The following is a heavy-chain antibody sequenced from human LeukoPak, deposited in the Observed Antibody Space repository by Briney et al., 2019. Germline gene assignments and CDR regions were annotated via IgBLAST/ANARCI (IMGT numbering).Heavy chain of an antibody. CDR3: AKDPRGIWGFDY. CDR2: IKQDGSEK. D-gene: IGHD1-26*01. Sequence: GGSLRLSCAASGFSFSRYWMSWVRQAPGKGLEWVANIKQDGSEKNYVESVKGRFTISRDNAKNSLYLQMNSLRAEDTAVYYCAKDPRGIWGFDYWGQGTLVTVSS. CDR1: GFSFSRYW. J-gene: IGHJ4*02. V-gene: IGHV3-7*01.